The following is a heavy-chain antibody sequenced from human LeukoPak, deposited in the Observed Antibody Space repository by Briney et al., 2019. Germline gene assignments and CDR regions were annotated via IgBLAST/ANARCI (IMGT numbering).Heavy chain of an antibody. CDR2: ILNDGSNK. CDR1: GFTFSSYG. Sequence: GGSLRLSCAASGFTFSSYGMHWVRQAPGKGLEWVAIILNDGSNKYYADSVKGRFTISRDNSKNTLYLQMNSLRAEDTAVYFCARNSYSSSWIDDYWGQGTLVTVSS. J-gene: IGHJ4*02. CDR3: ARNSYSSSWIDDY. D-gene: IGHD6-13*01. V-gene: IGHV3-30*03.